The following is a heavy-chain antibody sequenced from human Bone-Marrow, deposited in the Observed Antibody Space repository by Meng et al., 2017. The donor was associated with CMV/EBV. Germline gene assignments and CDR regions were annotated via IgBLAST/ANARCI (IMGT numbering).Heavy chain of an antibody. CDR1: GYTFTSYG. CDR3: ARDLVTMIDDYGMDV. J-gene: IGHJ6*02. Sequence: ASVKVSCKASGYTFTSYGISWVRQAPGQGLEWMGWISAYNGNTNYAQKLQGRVTMTTDTSTSTAYMELRSLRSDDTAVYYCARDLVTMIDDYGMDVCGQGTTVTVSS. V-gene: IGHV1-18*01. CDR2: ISAYNGNT. D-gene: IGHD3-22*01.